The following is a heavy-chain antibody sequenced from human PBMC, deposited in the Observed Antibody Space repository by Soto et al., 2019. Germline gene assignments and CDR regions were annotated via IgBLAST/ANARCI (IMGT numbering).Heavy chain of an antibody. Sequence: GGSLRLSCEASGFTFNTYSMHWVRQPPGKGLEWLAAIWYDGTQKYYADPVKGRFIISRDNSKKTLYLEMNSLRAEDTAVYYCARAGGTTVTGLWHFDSWGQGTLVTVSS. CDR2: IWYDGTQK. CDR1: GFTFNTYS. CDR3: ARAGGTTVTGLWHFDS. J-gene: IGHJ4*02. D-gene: IGHD4-17*01. V-gene: IGHV3-33*01.